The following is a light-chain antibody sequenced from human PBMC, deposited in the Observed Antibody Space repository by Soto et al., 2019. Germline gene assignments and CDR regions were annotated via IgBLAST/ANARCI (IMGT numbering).Light chain of an antibody. CDR1: TNDVGAYNY. J-gene: IGLJ1*01. Sequence: ALTQPPSASGSPGQSVTISCTGTTNDVGAYNYVSWYQQHPGKAPKLVIYEVNKRPSGVPDRFSGSKSGNTASLTVSGLQAEDEADYYCSSFAVSNSFVFGTGTKVTVL. V-gene: IGLV2-8*01. CDR3: SSFAVSNSFV. CDR2: EVN.